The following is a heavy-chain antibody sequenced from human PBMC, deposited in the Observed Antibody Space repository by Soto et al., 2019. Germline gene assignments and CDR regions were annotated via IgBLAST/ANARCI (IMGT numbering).Heavy chain of an antibody. CDR3: ARDTAPSDV. V-gene: IGHV1-3*01. CDR2: INAGNGHT. D-gene: IGHD4-17*01. CDR1: GYTFTSYA. J-gene: IGHJ6*02. Sequence: QVQLVQSGAEVKKPGASVKVSCKASGYTFTSYAMHWVRQAPGQRLEWMGWINAGNGHTKYSQKFQGRVTITRDTSASTAYMELSSLRSEGTAVYYFARDTAPSDVWGQGTTVTVSS.